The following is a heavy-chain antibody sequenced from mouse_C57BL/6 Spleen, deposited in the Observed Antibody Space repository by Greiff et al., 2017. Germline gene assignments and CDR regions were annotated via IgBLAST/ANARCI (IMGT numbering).Heavy chain of an antibody. Sequence: EVQLQQSGPELVKPGASVKISCKASGYTFTDYYMNWVKQSHGKSLEWIGDINPNNGGTSYNQKFKGKATLTVDKSSSTAYMELRSLTSEDSAVYYCARSRDWPDYDEGSYYAMDYWGQGTSVTVSS. J-gene: IGHJ4*01. V-gene: IGHV1-26*01. CDR1: GYTFTDYY. D-gene: IGHD2-4*01. CDR2: INPNNGGT. CDR3: ARSRDWPDYDEGSYYAMDY.